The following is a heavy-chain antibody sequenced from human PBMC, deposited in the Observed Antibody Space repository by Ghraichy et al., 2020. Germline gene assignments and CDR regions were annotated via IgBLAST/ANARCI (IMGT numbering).Heavy chain of an antibody. CDR2: LNPKSGDT. Sequence: ASVKVSCTASGYKFTDYYIHWVRQAPGQGLEWMGWLNPKSGDTHSAQKFQARVTMTRDTSITTAYMELNRLRSDDTAVYYCAKHPFVEMPSIFWFDPRGQGTLLTVSS. CDR3: AKHPFVEMPSIFWFDP. D-gene: IGHD5-24*01. J-gene: IGHJ5*02. V-gene: IGHV1-2*02. CDR1: GYKFTDYY.